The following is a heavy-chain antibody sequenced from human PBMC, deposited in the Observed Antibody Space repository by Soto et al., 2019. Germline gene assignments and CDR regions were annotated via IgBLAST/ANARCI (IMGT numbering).Heavy chain of an antibody. J-gene: IGHJ5*02. CDR2: INPSGGST. CDR1: GYTFTSYY. Sequence: ASVKVSCKASGYTFTSYYMHWVRQAPGQGLEWMGIINPSGGSTSYAQKFQGRVTMTRDTSTSTVYMELSSLRSEDTAVYYCARDMGRRYCSSTSCYFPFDPWGHGTPFTAPS. D-gene: IGHD2-2*01. V-gene: IGHV1-46*01. CDR3: ARDMGRRYCSSTSCYFPFDP.